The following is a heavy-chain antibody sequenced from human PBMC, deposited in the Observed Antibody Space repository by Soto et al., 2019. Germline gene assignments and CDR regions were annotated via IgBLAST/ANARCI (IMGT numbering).Heavy chain of an antibody. CDR3: ARDAKEVTTPFDY. V-gene: IGHV1-69*01. CDR1: GGTFSGYA. CDR2: IIPIFGTT. J-gene: IGHJ4*02. D-gene: IGHD2-21*02. Sequence: QVQLVQSGAEVKKPGSSVKVSCKASGGTFSGYAISWVRQAPGQGLEWMGGIIPIFGTTSYSQKFQGRLTIAADESQSTAYLQLSSLRSKDTAVYDSARDAKEVTTPFDYWGQATLVTVSP.